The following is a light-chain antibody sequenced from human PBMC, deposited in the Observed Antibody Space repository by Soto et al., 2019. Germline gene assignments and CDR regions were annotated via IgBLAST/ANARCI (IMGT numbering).Light chain of an antibody. CDR1: SSDVGGYNF. V-gene: IGLV2-14*01. CDR3: SSYTSSSTPVV. J-gene: IGLJ2*01. CDR2: DVS. Sequence: QSALTQPASVSGSPGQSITISCTGTSSDVGGYNFVSWYQQHPGNAPKLMIYDVSDRPSGVSNRFSGSKSGNTASLTISGLQAEDEADYYCSSYTSSSTPVVFGGGTKLTVL.